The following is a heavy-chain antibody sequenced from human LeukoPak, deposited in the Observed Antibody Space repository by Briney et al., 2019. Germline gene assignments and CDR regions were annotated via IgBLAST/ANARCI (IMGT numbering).Heavy chain of an antibody. CDR3: ARNASDSGTSYFDY. CDR1: GGSISSSTYY. J-gene: IGHJ4*02. V-gene: IGHV4-39*01. D-gene: IGHD1-26*01. CDR2: IYYSGST. Sequence: SETLSLTCTVSGGSISSSTYYWGWIRQPPGKGLEWIGSIYYSGSTSYNPSLKSRVTISVDTSKNQFSLELDSVTAADTAVYYCARNASDSGTSYFDYWGQGTLVTVSS.